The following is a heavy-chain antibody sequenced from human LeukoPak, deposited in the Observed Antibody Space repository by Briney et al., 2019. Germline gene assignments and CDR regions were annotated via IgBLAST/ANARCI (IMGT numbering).Heavy chain of an antibody. CDR2: IIPFLDIA. CDR1: GGTLSNYA. CDR3: ASEEGCSSNSCTLDY. V-gene: IGHV1-69*04. J-gene: IGHJ4*02. Sequence: ASVKVSCKASGGTLSNYAISWVRQAPGQGLEWMGRIIPFLDIADYAQKFQGRVTVSADKSTNTAYMELSSLRSEDTAVYYCASEEGCSSNSCTLDYWGQGTLVTVSS. D-gene: IGHD2-2*01.